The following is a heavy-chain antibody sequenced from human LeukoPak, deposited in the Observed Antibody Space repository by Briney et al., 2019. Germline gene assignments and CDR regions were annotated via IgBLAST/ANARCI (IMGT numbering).Heavy chain of an antibody. CDR1: GFTFSSYA. D-gene: IGHD6-13*01. V-gene: IGHV3-23*01. J-gene: IGHJ4*02. Sequence: PGGFLRLSCAASGFTFSSYAMSWVRQAPGKGLEWVSAISGSGGSTYYADSVKGRFTISRDNSKNTLYLQMNSLRAEDTAVYYCAKQSSSWSSFDYWGQGTLVTVSS. CDR2: ISGSGGST. CDR3: AKQSSSWSSFDY.